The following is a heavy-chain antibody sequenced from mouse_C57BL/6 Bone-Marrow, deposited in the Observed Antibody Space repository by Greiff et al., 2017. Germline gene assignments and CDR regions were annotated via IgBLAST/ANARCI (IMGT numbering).Heavy chain of an antibody. CDR1: GYTFTDYY. CDR3: AGSTVVPYAMDY. V-gene: IGHV1-19*01. D-gene: IGHD1-1*01. J-gene: IGHJ4*01. CDR2: INPYNGGT. Sequence: VQLQQSGPVLVKPGASVKMSCKASGYTFTDYYMNWVKQSHGKSLEWIGVINPYNGGTSYNQKFKGKATLTVYKSSSTAYMELNSLTSEDSAVYYCAGSTVVPYAMDYWGQGTSVTVSS.